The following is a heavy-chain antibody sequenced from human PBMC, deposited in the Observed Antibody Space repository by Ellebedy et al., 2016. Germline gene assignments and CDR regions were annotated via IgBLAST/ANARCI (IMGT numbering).Heavy chain of an antibody. D-gene: IGHD1-26*01. CDR1: GGSFSGYY. J-gene: IGHJ4*02. V-gene: IGHV4-34*01. CDR3: ARGLWELRFDY. CDR2: INHSGST. Sequence: SETLSLTCAVYGGSFSGYYWSWIRQPPGKGLEWIGEINHSGSTNYNPSLKSRVTISVDTSKNQFSLKLSSVTAADTAVYYCARGLWELRFDYWGQGTLVTVSS.